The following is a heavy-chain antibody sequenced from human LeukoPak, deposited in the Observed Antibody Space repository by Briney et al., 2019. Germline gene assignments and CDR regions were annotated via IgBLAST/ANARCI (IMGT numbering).Heavy chain of an antibody. CDR1: GFTFSSSA. V-gene: IGHV3-23*01. Sequence: GGSLRLSCAASGFTFSSSAMTWVRQAPGQRLEWVSTISGSGDSTYYADPVKGRFTISRDNSKNTLYLQMNSLRAEDTAVYYCAKVRGRSGWYINAFDIWGRGTMVTVSS. D-gene: IGHD6-19*01. J-gene: IGHJ3*02. CDR2: ISGSGDST. CDR3: AKVRGRSGWYINAFDI.